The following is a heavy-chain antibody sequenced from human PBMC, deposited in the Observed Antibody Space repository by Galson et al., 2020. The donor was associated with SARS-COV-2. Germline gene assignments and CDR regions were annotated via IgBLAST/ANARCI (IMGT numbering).Heavy chain of an antibody. CDR2: KNRKNVGG. Sequence: ASVKVSCKASGYTFNGYYMHWVRQAPEQGVEGKGCKNRKNVGGNCAKKFQGRVTMTRDTSISTAYMELSRLRSDDTAVYYCARTMTDEGSIPMVRGVVDGMDVWGQGTRVTVSS. V-gene: IGHV1-2*02. CDR1: GYTFNGYY. J-gene: IGHJ6*02. CDR3: ARTMTDEGSIPMVRGVVDGMDV. D-gene: IGHD3-10*01.